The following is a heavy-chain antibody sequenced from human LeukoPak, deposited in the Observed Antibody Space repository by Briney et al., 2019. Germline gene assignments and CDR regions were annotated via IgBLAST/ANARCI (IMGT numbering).Heavy chain of an antibody. CDR3: ATYYCSSVCRFDN. V-gene: IGHV4-59*12. D-gene: IGHD2-2*01. Sequence: SETLSLTCTVSGVSISTDYWTWVRQPPGKGLEWIGYIHYSGSTSYNPSLKSRVTISVDTSKNQFTLKLSSVTAADTAMYYCATYYCSSVCRFDNWGQGTLVTVSS. J-gene: IGHJ4*02. CDR2: IHYSGST. CDR1: GVSISTDY.